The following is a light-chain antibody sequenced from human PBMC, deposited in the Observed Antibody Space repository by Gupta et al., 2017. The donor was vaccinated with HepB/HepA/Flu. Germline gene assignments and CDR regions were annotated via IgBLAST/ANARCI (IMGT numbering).Light chain of an antibody. CDR1: QGISSF. CDR2: AAS. Sequence: EIQLTQSPSLLSASVGDRVTITCRASQGISSFLAWYQQKPGKAPKLLIYAASTLQSGVPSRFSGSGSGTESTLTISSLQPEDFATYYCQQVDSYPVIFGQGTRLEIK. V-gene: IGKV1-9*01. CDR3: QQVDSYPVI. J-gene: IGKJ5*01.